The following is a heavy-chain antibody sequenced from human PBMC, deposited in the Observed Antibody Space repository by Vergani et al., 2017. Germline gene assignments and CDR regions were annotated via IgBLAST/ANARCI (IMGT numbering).Heavy chain of an antibody. CDR1: GFTFSSYA. Sequence: EVQLVQSGAEVKKPGESLRISCKGSGFTFSSYAMSWVRQAPGKGLEWVSAISGSGGSTNYADSGKGRFTISRDNSKNTLYLQMNSLRAEDTAVYYCAKDNGAQNWGQGTLVTVSS. CDR3: AKDNGAQN. CDR2: ISGSGGST. V-gene: IGHV3-23*04. D-gene: IGHD2-8*01. J-gene: IGHJ4*02.